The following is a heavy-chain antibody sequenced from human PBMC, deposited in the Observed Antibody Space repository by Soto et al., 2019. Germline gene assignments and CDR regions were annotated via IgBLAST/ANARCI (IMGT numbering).Heavy chain of an antibody. Sequence: PSETLSLTCTVAGSSISGFYWSWIRKSAGKGLEWIGRIYATGTTDYNPSLKSRVMMSVDTSKKQFSLKLRSVTAADTAVYYCVRDGTKTLRDWFDPWGQGISVTVSS. CDR1: GSSISGFY. D-gene: IGHD1-1*01. J-gene: IGHJ5*02. CDR3: VRDGTKTLRDWFDP. CDR2: IYATGTT. V-gene: IGHV4-4*07.